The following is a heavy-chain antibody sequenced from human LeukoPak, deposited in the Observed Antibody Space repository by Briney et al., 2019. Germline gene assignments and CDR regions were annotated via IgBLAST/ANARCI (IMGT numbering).Heavy chain of an antibody. D-gene: IGHD6-13*01. Sequence: SETLSLTCTVSGGPIRSYYWSWMRQPPGKGLEWIGNIHYSESTNFNPSLKSRVAIAVDTSKNQFSLSMRSVTAADTAVYYCARVSAAGMEFHYGMDVWGQGTTVFVSS. CDR1: GGPIRSYY. V-gene: IGHV4-59*01. CDR3: ARVSAAGMEFHYGMDV. J-gene: IGHJ6*02. CDR2: IHYSEST.